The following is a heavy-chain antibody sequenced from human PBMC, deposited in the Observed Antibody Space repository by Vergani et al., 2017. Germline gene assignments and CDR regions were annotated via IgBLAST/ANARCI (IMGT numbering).Heavy chain of an antibody. D-gene: IGHD1-26*01. CDR2: IYYSGST. CDR1: GGSISSSSYY. CDR3: ARLGGRLFDY. Sequence: QLQLQESGPGLVKPSETLSLTCTVSGGSISSSSYYWGWIRQPPGKGLEWIGSIYYSGSTYYNPALKSRVTISVDTSKNQFSLKLSSVTAADTAVYYCARLGGRLFDYWGQGTLVTVSS. V-gene: IGHV4-39*01. J-gene: IGHJ4*02.